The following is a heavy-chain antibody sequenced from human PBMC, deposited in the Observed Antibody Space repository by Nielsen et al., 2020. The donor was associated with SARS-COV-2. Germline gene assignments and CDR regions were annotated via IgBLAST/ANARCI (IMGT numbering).Heavy chain of an antibody. CDR3: ARVAVAGTFTVSWFDP. CDR2: IIPIFGTA. V-gene: IGHV1-69*13. J-gene: IGHJ5*02. Sequence: SVKVSCKASGGTFSSYAISWVRQAPGQGLEWMGGIIPIFGTANYAQKFQGRVTITADESTSTAYMELSSLRSEDTAVYYCARVAVAGTFTVSWFDPWGQGTLVTVSS. D-gene: IGHD6-19*01. CDR1: GGTFSSYA.